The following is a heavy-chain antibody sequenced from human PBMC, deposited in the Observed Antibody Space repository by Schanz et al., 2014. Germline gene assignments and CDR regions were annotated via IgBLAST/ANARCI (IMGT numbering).Heavy chain of an antibody. CDR3: ARTIAYGGSSGYFDS. Sequence: QVQLVQSGAEVKKPGASVKVSCKASGYTFTSDSMHWVRQAPGQGLEWMGMINPSGGSTTYAQKFQGRVTVTRDTSTSTVYMELNSLRSEDTAVYYCARTIAYGGSSGYFDSWGPGALXTVSS. V-gene: IGHV1-46*03. CDR2: INPSGGST. D-gene: IGHD4-17*01. J-gene: IGHJ4*02. CDR1: GYTFTSDS.